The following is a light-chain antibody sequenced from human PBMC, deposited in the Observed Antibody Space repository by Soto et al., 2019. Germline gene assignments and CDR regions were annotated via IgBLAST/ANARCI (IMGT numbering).Light chain of an antibody. CDR3: CSYAGISPFLYV. V-gene: IGLV2-23*01. J-gene: IGLJ1*01. CDR1: TSDVGNYKL. Sequence: QSALTQPASVSGSPGQSITIACTGTTSDVGNYKLVSWFQQQPGKAPKLLIYEGNKRPSGVFNRFSGSKSDTTASLTISGLQAEDEAEYYCCSYAGISPFLYVFGSGTKLTVL. CDR2: EGN.